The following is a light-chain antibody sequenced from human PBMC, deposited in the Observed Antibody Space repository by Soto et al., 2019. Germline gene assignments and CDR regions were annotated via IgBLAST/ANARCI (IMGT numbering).Light chain of an antibody. CDR1: QSVSSSY. CDR3: QHFGGTTFT. Sequence: EIVLTQSPGTLSLSPGERATLFCRASQSVSSSYLAWYQQKPGQAPRLLIYGASSRATGIPDRFSGSGSGTHFTLTISRLEPGDFAVYYCQHFGGTTFTFGQGTRLEI. V-gene: IGKV3-20*01. J-gene: IGKJ5*01. CDR2: GAS.